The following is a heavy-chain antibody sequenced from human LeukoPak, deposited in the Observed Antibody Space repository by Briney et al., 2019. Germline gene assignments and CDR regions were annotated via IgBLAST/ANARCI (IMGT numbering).Heavy chain of an antibody. J-gene: IGHJ6*02. CDR3: ATGSRSSSPWIQLWSGLDYYYYYGMDV. CDR1: GYTFTSYY. V-gene: IGHV1-46*01. Sequence: EASVKVSCKASGYTFTSYYMHWVRQAPGQGLEWMGIINPSGGSTSYAQKFQGRVTMTEDTSTDTAYMELSSLRSEDTAVYYCATGSRSSSPWIQLWSGLDYYYYYGMDVWGQGTTVTVSS. CDR2: INPSGGST. D-gene: IGHD5-18*01.